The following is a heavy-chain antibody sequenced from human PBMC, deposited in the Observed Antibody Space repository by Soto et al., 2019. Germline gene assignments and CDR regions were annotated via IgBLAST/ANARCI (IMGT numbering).Heavy chain of an antibody. J-gene: IGHJ4*02. D-gene: IGHD1-7*01. CDR1: GFSFDYFG. Sequence: GALRLSCEASGFSFDYFGMTWVRQAPGKGLEWVSFISSSASYIYYADSVKGRFTVSRENDKKSLNLQMNSRRAEETAVYYCARSRWNLLASDSWGQGTLVTVSS. CDR2: ISSSASYI. CDR3: ARSRWNLLASDS. V-gene: IGHV3-21*01.